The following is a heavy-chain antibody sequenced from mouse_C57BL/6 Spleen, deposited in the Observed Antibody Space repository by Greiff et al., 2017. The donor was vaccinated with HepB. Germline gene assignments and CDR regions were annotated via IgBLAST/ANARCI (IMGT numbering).Heavy chain of an antibody. J-gene: IGHJ4*01. V-gene: IGHV1-55*01. Sequence: QVQLKQPGAELVKPGASVKMSCKASGYTFTSYWITWVKQRPGQGLEWIGDIYPGSGSTNYNEKFKSKATLTVDTSSSTAYMQLSSLTSEDSAVYYCARGIRYYYGSTYYAMDYWGQGTSVTVSS. CDR3: ARGIRYYYGSTYYAMDY. CDR2: IYPGSGST. D-gene: IGHD1-1*01. CDR1: GYTFTSYW.